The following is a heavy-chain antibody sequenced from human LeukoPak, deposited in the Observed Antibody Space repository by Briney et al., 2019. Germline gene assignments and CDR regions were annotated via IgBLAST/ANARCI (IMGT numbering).Heavy chain of an antibody. Sequence: ASVKVSCKVSGYTLTELSMHWVRQAPGQGLEWMGIINPSGGSTSYAQKFQGRVTMTRDTSTSTVYMELSSLRSEDTAVYYCARGTGVYGDAFDIWGQGTMVTVSS. CDR2: INPSGGST. CDR3: ARGTGVYGDAFDI. J-gene: IGHJ3*02. CDR1: GYTLTELS. V-gene: IGHV1-46*01. D-gene: IGHD2-8*01.